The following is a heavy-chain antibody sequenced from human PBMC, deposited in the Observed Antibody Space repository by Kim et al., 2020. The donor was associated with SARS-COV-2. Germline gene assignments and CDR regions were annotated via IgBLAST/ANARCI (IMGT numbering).Heavy chain of an antibody. D-gene: IGHD6-6*01. CDR2: IYHRGIT. Sequence: SETLSLTCGVSGDSITNINWWTWVRQPPGKGLEWIGEIYHRGITNYNPSLKSRVTMSVDKSKSQFSLRLTSVSAADTAVYFCARCLGESSSFSFDAWGQG. CDR3: ARCLGESSSFSFDA. CDR1: GDSITNINW. V-gene: IGHV4-4*02. J-gene: IGHJ5*02.